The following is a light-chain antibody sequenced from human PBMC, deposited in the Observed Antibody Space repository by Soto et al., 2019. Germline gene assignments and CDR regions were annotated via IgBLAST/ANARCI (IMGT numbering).Light chain of an antibody. Sequence: QAVVTQPPSASGTPGHKITISCSGSSSNIGDNTVNWYQHLPGTAPKLLMYNNNQRPSGIPDRFSASKSGTSASLAISGLQSADEADYYCGTWDDSLSIPVFGGGTQLTVL. V-gene: IGLV1-44*01. J-gene: IGLJ7*01. CDR2: NNN. CDR3: GTWDDSLSIPV. CDR1: SSNIGDNT.